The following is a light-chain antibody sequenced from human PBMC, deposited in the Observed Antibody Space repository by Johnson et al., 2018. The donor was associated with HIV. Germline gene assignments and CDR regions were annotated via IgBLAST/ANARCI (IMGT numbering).Light chain of an antibody. Sequence: QSVLTQPPSVSAAPGQKVTISCSGSTSNIGNNYVSWYQVLPGTAPKLLIYENNQRPSGIPDRFSGSKSGTSATLGITGLQTGDEADYYCGTWHNSLSTGGVFGTGTKVTVL. J-gene: IGLJ1*01. V-gene: IGLV1-51*02. CDR1: TSNIGNNY. CDR2: ENN. CDR3: GTWHNSLSTGGV.